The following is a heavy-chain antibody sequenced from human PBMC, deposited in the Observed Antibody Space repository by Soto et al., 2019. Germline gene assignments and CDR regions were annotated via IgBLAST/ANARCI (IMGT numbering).Heavy chain of an antibody. CDR3: TGEGASGY. V-gene: IGHV3-30*03. Sequence: QVQLVEYGGGVVQPGRSLRLSCAASGFTFSSYGMHWVRQAPGKGLEWVAVISKDGNVKYYAESVKGRFTISRDNSKKKLYLQMNSLGAEYTAAYYCTGEGASGYWGQGTLVTVSS. CDR2: ISKDGNVK. J-gene: IGHJ4*02. CDR1: GFTFSSYG. D-gene: IGHD2-8*02.